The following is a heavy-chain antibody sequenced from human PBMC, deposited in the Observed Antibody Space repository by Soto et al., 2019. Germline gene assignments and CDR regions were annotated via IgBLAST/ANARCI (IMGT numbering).Heavy chain of an antibody. CDR2: ISAYNGNT. CDR1: GDGYTSRG. Sequence: GASVAPRCAECGDGYTSRGRGWVRQAPGQGLEWMGWISAYNGNTNYAQKLQGRVTMTTDTSTSTAYMELRSLRSDDTTVYYCARVSSGAFDIWGQGTMVTVSS. CDR3: ARVSSGAFDI. J-gene: IGHJ3*02. V-gene: IGHV1-18*01. D-gene: IGHD3-16*02.